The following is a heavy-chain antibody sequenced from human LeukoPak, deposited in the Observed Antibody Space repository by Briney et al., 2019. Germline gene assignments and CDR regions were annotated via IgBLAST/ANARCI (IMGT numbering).Heavy chain of an antibody. J-gene: IGHJ3*02. D-gene: IGHD5-18*01. CDR2: IYHSGST. CDR3: ARAWDTAMGDHDAFDI. Sequence: SETLSLTCTVSGGSISSGSYYWSWIRQPPGKGLEWIGYIYHSGSTYYNPSLKSRVTISVDRSKNQFSLKLSSVTAADTAVYYCARAWDTAMGDHDAFDIWGQGTMVTVSS. V-gene: IGHV4-30-2*01. CDR1: GGSISSGSYY.